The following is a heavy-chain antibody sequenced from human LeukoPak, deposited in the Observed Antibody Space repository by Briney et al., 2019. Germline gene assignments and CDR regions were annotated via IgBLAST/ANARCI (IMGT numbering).Heavy chain of an antibody. D-gene: IGHD3-16*02. V-gene: IGHV1-18*01. CDR3: ARDSRVDYDYVWGSYRHADY. Sequence: ASVKVSCKASGYTFTSYGISWVRQAPGQGLEWMGWISAYNGNTNYAQKLQGRVTMTTDTSTSTAYMELRSLRSDDTAVYYCARDSRVDYDYVWGSYRHADYWGRGTLVTVSS. J-gene: IGHJ4*02. CDR2: ISAYNGNT. CDR1: GYTFTSYG.